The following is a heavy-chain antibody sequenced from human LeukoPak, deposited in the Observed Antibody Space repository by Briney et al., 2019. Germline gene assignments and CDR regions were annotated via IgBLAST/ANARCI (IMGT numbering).Heavy chain of an antibody. CDR2: ISSSSSYI. V-gene: IGHV3-21*01. CDR1: GFTFSNAW. CDR3: ASVRYFDWLLSSQYYFDY. J-gene: IGHJ4*02. D-gene: IGHD3-9*01. Sequence: GGSLRLSCAASGFTFSNAWMSWVRQAPGKGLEWVSSISSSSSYIYYADSVKGRFTISRDNAKNSLYLQMNSLRAEDTAVYYCASVRYFDWLLSSQYYFDYWGQGTLVTVSS.